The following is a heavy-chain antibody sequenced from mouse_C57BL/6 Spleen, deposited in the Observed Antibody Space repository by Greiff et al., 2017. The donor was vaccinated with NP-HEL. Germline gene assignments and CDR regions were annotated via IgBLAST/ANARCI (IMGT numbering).Heavy chain of an antibody. V-gene: IGHV3-6*01. J-gene: IGHJ3*01. CDR3: ARGGSYDYDGAWFAY. CDR2: ISYDGSN. CDR1: GYSITSGYY. Sequence: EVQLQESGPGLVKPSQSLSLTCSVTGYSITSGYYWNWIRQFPGNKLEWMGYISYDGSNNYNPSLKNRISITRDTSKNQFFLKLNSVTTEDTATYYCARGGSYDYDGAWFAYWGQGTLVTVSA. D-gene: IGHD2-4*01.